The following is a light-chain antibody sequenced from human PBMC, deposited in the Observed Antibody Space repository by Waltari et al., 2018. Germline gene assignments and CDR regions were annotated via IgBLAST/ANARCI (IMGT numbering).Light chain of an antibody. CDR2: GAS. CDR1: ESVGRT. V-gene: IGKV3-20*01. Sequence: EIVLTQSPGTLSLSPGERATLSCRASESVGRTLAWYQQKPGQAPRLLIYGASSRASGIADRFSGSGSGTYFSLTISRLEPEDFAVYYCQHYVRLPVTFGQGTKVDIK. J-gene: IGKJ1*01. CDR3: QHYVRLPVT.